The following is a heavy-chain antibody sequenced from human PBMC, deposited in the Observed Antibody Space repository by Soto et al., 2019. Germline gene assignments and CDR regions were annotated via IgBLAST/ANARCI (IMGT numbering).Heavy chain of an antibody. CDR1: GFTFGDYA. CDR2: IRSKAYGGTT. CDR3: TRVWWRHSYGLDAFDI. V-gene: IGHV3-49*04. D-gene: IGHD5-18*01. Sequence: GGSLRLSCTASGFTFGDYAMSWVRQAPGKGLEWVGFIRSKAYGGTTEYAASVKGRFTISRDDSKSIAYLQMNSLKTEDTAVYYCTRVWWRHSYGLDAFDIWGQGTMVTVSS. J-gene: IGHJ3*02.